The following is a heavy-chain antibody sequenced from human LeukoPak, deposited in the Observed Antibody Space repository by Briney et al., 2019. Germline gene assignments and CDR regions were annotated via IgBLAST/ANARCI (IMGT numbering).Heavy chain of an antibody. CDR1: GFTVSSFG. CDR2: ISGSGGST. CDR3: AKPLIAVAGTLYFDY. V-gene: IGHV3-23*01. D-gene: IGHD6-19*01. J-gene: IGHJ4*02. Sequence: PGGSLRLSCAASGFTVSSFGMSWVRQAPGKGLEWVSTISGSGGSTYYADSVKGRFTISRDKSKNTLYLQMNSLRAEDTAVYYCAKPLIAVAGTLYFDYWGQGTLVTVSS.